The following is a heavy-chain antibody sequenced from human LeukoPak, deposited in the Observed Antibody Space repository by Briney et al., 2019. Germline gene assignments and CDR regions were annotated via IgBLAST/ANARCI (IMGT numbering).Heavy chain of an antibody. CDR3: AREMVNVVAFDI. V-gene: IGHV4-59*01. J-gene: IGHJ3*02. CDR1: GGSISSYY. Sequence: SESLSLTCTVSGGSISSYYWSWIRQPPGKGLEWIGYIYYSGSTNYNPSLKSRVTISVDTSKNQFSLKLSSVTAADTAMYYCAREMVNVVAFDIWGQGTMVTVSS. CDR2: IYYSGST. D-gene: IGHD4-23*01.